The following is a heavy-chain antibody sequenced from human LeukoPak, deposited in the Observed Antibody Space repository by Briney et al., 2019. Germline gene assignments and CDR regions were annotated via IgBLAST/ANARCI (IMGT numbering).Heavy chain of an antibody. Sequence: ASVKVSCKASGYTFTSYYMHWVRQAPGQGLEWMGRIIPIFGTANYAQKFQGRVTITTDESTSTAYMELSSLRSEDTAVYYCARGHFRPDNWFDPWGQGTLVTVSS. CDR3: ARGHFRPDNWFDP. V-gene: IGHV1-69*05. J-gene: IGHJ5*02. CDR1: GYTFTSYY. D-gene: IGHD3-3*02. CDR2: IIPIFGTA.